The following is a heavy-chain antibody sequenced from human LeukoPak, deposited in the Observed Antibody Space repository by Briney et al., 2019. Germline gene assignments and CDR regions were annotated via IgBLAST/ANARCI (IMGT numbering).Heavy chain of an antibody. CDR2: INPNSGGT. Sequence: ASVTVSCKASGYTFTVYYMHWVRQAPGQGLEWMGRINPNSGGTNYAQKFQGRVTMTRDTSISTAYMELSRLRSDDTAVYYCARASSGWYGGVDYWGRGTLVTVSS. V-gene: IGHV1-2*06. CDR3: ARASSGWYGGVDY. D-gene: IGHD6-19*01. J-gene: IGHJ4*02. CDR1: GYTFTVYY.